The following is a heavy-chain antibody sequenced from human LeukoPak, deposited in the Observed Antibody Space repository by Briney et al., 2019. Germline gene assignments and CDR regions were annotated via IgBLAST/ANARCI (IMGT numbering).Heavy chain of an antibody. CDR2: IYYSGST. Sequence: PSETLSLTCTVSGGSIRSYYWGWIRQPPGKGLEWIGYIYYSGSTNYNPSLKSRVTISVDTSKNQFSLKLSSVTAADTAVYYCARDRGGWESDYWGQGTLVTVSS. J-gene: IGHJ4*02. D-gene: IGHD1-26*01. CDR3: ARDRGGWESDY. V-gene: IGHV4-59*12. CDR1: GGSIRSYY.